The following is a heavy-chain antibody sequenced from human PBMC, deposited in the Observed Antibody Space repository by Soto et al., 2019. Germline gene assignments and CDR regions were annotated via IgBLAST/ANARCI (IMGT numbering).Heavy chain of an antibody. CDR1: GGTFSSYA. CDR3: ARALMVYAIPEYYYYGMDV. Sequence: SVKVSCKASGGTFSSYAISWVRQAPGQGLEWMGGIIPIFGTANYAQKFQGRVTITADESTSTAYMELSSLRSEDTAVYYCARALMVYAIPEYYYYGMDVWGQGTTVTVSS. V-gene: IGHV1-69*13. CDR2: IIPIFGTA. D-gene: IGHD2-8*01. J-gene: IGHJ6*02.